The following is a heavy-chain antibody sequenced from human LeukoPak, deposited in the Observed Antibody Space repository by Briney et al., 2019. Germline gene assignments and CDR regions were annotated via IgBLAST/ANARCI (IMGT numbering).Heavy chain of an antibody. CDR2: ISYDGSSK. CDR3: ARPRGYSYGCFDY. D-gene: IGHD5-18*01. CDR1: GFTFSSYA. Sequence: GGSLRLSCAASGFTFSSYAMHWVRQAPGKGLEWVAVISYDGSSKYYADSVKGRFTISRDNSKNTLYVQMNSLRAEDTAVYYCARPRGYSYGCFDYWGQGTLVTVSS. V-gene: IGHV3-30-3*01. J-gene: IGHJ4*02.